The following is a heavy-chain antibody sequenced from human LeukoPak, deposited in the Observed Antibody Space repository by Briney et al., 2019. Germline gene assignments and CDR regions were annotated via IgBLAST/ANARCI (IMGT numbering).Heavy chain of an antibody. V-gene: IGHV1-69*13. CDR2: IIPIFGTA. Sequence: ASVKVPCKASGGTFSSYAISWVRQAPGQGLEWMGGIIPIFGTANYAQKFQGRVTITADESTSTAYMELSSLRSEDTAVYYCANSGFRGDNWFDPWGQGTLVTVSS. J-gene: IGHJ5*02. D-gene: IGHD3-10*01. CDR3: ANSGFRGDNWFDP. CDR1: GGTFSSYA.